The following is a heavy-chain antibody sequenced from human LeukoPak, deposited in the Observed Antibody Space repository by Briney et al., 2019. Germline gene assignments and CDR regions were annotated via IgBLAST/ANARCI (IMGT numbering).Heavy chain of an antibody. CDR1: GFTFSSYA. CDR3: ARGLLAVAGRGSPDY. Sequence: PGRSLRLSCAASGFTFSSYAMHWVRQAPGKGLEWVAVISYDGSNKYYADSVKGRFTISRDNSKNTLYLQMNSLRAEDTAVYYCARGLLAVAGRGSPDYWGQGTLVTVSS. CDR2: ISYDGSNK. J-gene: IGHJ4*02. V-gene: IGHV3-30-3*01. D-gene: IGHD6-19*01.